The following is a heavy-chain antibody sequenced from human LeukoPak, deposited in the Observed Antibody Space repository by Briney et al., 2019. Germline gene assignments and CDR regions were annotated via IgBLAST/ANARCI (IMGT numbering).Heavy chain of an antibody. J-gene: IGHJ4*02. D-gene: IGHD3-22*01. CDR2: ISGSGGST. CDR1: GFTFSSYA. CDR3: AKKTTYYYDSSGYDRGTFFDY. Sequence: GGSLRLSCAASGFTFSSYAMSWVRQAPGKGLEWVSAISGSGGSTYYADSVKGRFTISRDNSKNTLYLQMNSLRAEDTAVYYCAKKTTYYYDSSGYDRGTFFDYWGQGTLVTVSS. V-gene: IGHV3-23*01.